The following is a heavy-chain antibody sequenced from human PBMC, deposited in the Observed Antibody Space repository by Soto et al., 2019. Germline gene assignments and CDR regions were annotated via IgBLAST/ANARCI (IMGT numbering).Heavy chain of an antibody. CDR2: IYYSGST. V-gene: IGHV4-30-4*01. D-gene: IGHD4-17*01. CDR1: GGSISSGDYY. Sequence: PSETLSLTCTVSGGSISSGDYYWSWIRQPPGKGLKWIGYIYYSGSTYYNPSLKSRVTISVDTSKNQFSLKLSSVTAADTAVYYCASTPPTESFVDYWGQGTLVTVSS. J-gene: IGHJ4*02. CDR3: ASTPPTESFVDY.